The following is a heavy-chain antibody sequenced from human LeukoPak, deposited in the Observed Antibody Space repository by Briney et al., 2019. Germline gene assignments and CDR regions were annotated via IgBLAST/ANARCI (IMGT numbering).Heavy chain of an antibody. CDR1: GFTFSRYW. Sequence: PGGSLRLSCAASGFTFSRYWMSWVRQAPGKGLEWVANIKEDGSVKNYVDSVKGRFTISSDNGRNSLYLQMNSLRADDTAVYYCGREVPGGATILDCWGQGTLVTVSS. V-gene: IGHV3-7*04. CDR3: GREVPGGATILDC. J-gene: IGHJ4*02. CDR2: IKEDGSVK. D-gene: IGHD1-26*01.